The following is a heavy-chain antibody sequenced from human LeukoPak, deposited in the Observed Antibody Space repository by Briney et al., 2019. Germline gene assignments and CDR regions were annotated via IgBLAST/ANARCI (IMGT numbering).Heavy chain of an antibody. CDR3: AKDDYDFWSGSTFFDY. J-gene: IGHJ4*02. CDR2: ISGSGGST. D-gene: IGHD3-3*01. Sequence: GSLRLSCAASGFTFSSYAMSWVRQAPGRGLEWVSAISGSGGSTYYADSVKGRFTISRDNSKNTLYLQMNSLRAEDTAVYYCAKDDYDFWSGSTFFDYWGQGTLVTVSS. CDR1: GFTFSSYA. V-gene: IGHV3-23*01.